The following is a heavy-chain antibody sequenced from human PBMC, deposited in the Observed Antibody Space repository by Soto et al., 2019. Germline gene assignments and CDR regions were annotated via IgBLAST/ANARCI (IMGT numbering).Heavy chain of an antibody. CDR2: INPNSGDT. Sequence: QVQLVQSGAEVKQPGASVKVSCKTSGYTFTGYYIHWIRQAHGQGLEWMGWINPNSGDTNYSQDFQGRVTMTSDTSFTTAYVELTRLRSDDTAVYYCARREQWLENFDSWGQGTLVTVSS. CDR3: ARREQWLENFDS. J-gene: IGHJ4*02. V-gene: IGHV1-2*02. D-gene: IGHD6-19*01. CDR1: GYTFTGYY.